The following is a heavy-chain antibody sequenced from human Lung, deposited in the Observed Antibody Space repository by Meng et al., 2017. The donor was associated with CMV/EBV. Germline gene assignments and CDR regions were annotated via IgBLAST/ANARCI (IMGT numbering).Heavy chain of an antibody. CDR1: GFTFDDYA. J-gene: IGHJ4*02. D-gene: IGHD6-19*01. Sequence: SCAASGFTFDDYAMHWVRQVPGRGLEWVSGISWNSRNIVYADSVKGRFTISRDNAKSSLYLQMNSLRGEDTALYYCAKSQGVTVAGQYYYFDDLGQGXLVTVSS. CDR2: ISWNSRNI. CDR3: AKSQGVTVAGQYYYFDD. V-gene: IGHV3-9*01.